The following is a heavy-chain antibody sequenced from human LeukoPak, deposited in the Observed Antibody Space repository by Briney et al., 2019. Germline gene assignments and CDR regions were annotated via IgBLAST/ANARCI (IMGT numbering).Heavy chain of an antibody. CDR1: GFSISHYA. Sequence: GGSLRLSCSVAASGFSISHYAMNWVRQAPGKGLEWVSGISWNSGSIGYADSVKGRFTISRDNAKNSLYLQMNSLRAEDTALYYCAKDHSSGWYYFDYWGQGTLVTVSS. CDR3: AKDHSSGWYYFDY. CDR2: ISWNSGSI. J-gene: IGHJ4*02. D-gene: IGHD6-19*01. V-gene: IGHV3-9*01.